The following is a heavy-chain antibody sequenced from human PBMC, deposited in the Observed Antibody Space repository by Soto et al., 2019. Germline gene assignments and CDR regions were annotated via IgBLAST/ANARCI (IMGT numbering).Heavy chain of an antibody. D-gene: IGHD1-20*01. CDR1: GFSLNTDGEG. J-gene: IGHJ4*02. CDR2: IYWDDDE. Sequence: QITLKESGPTQVKPTQTLTLTCSFSGFSLNTDGEGVGWVRQPPGEALEWLALIYWDDDERYSPSLKTRLTITKDPSKNPVVLIMTNMDPVDTATYYCAQSRNRITEDAKVRDFDYWGQGTLVTVSS. V-gene: IGHV2-5*02. CDR3: AQSRNRITEDAKVRDFDY.